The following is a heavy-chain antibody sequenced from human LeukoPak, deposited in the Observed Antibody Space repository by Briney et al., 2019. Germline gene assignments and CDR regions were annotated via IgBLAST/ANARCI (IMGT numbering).Heavy chain of an antibody. J-gene: IGHJ4*02. D-gene: IGHD3-10*01. Sequence: GGSLRLSCVASGFTFSSYGIHWVRQAPGKGLEWVAFIRYDGSNKYHADSVKGRFTISRDNSKNTVYLQMNSLRAEDTAVYFCAKDSITMVRGVIPHFDYWGQGTLVTVSS. V-gene: IGHV3-30*02. CDR2: IRYDGSNK. CDR1: GFTFSSYG. CDR3: AKDSITMVRGVIPHFDY.